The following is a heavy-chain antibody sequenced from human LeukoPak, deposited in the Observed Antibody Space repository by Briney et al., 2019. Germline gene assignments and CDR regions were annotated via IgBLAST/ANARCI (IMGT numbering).Heavy chain of an antibody. CDR2: IYYSGST. J-gene: IGHJ6*03. Sequence: SETLSLTCTVSGGSIRSYYWSWIRQPPGKGLEWIGYIYYSGSTNYNPSLKSRVTISVDTSKNQFSLKLSSVTAADTAVYYCARTCITMVRGVIISYYYYYMDVWGKGTTVTISS. CDR1: GGSIRSYY. CDR3: ARTCITMVRGVIISYYYYYMDV. D-gene: IGHD3-10*01. V-gene: IGHV4-59*12.